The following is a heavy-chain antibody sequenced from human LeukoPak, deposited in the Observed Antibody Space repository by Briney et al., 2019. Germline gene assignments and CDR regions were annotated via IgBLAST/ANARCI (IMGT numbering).Heavy chain of an antibody. Sequence: PSETLSLTCAVYGGSFSGYYWSWIRQPPGKGLEWIGEINHSGSTNYNPSLKSRVTISVDTSKNQFSLKLSSVTAADTAVYYCARVPVYYDSSGYYYFDYWGQGTLVTVSS. J-gene: IGHJ4*02. D-gene: IGHD3-22*01. CDR3: ARVPVYYDSSGYYYFDY. CDR2: INHSGST. CDR1: GGSFSGYY. V-gene: IGHV4-34*01.